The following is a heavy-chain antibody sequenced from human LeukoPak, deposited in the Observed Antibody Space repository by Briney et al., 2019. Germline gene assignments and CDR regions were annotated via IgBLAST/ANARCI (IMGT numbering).Heavy chain of an antibody. Sequence: GGSLRLSCAASRFTFSSYWMSWVRQAPGKGLEWVANIQQDGNEKYYVDSVKGRFTISRDNAKNSLYLQMNSLRAEDTAVYYCARDARVVLDYWGQRTLATVSS. D-gene: IGHD2-2*01. CDR2: IQQDGNEK. CDR1: RFTFSSYW. V-gene: IGHV3-7*01. J-gene: IGHJ4*02. CDR3: ARDARVVLDY.